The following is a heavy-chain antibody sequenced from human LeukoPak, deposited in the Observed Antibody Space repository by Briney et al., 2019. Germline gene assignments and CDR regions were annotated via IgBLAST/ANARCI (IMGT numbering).Heavy chain of an antibody. J-gene: IGHJ4*02. V-gene: IGHV1-2*02. D-gene: IGHD5-24*01. Sequence: ASVKVSCKASGYTFTGYYMHWVRQAPGQELEWMGWINPNSGGTNYAQKFQGRVTMTRDTSISTAYMELSRLRSDDTAVYYCARELVSDEMATSYGGFDYWGQGTLVTVSS. CDR2: INPNSGGT. CDR3: ARELVSDEMATSYGGFDY. CDR1: GYTFTGYY.